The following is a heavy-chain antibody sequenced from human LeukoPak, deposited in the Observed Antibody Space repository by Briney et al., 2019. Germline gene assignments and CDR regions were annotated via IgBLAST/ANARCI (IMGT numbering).Heavy chain of an antibody. D-gene: IGHD1-1*01. V-gene: IGHV3-23*01. CDR2: ISGSASST. Sequence: GGSLRLSCAASGFTFSSYAMSWVRQAPGKGLEWVSAISGSASSTYHANSVKGRFTISRDNAKNTLYLQMNSLRAEDTAVYYCARGKYPDNDDYMDVWGKGTTVTVSS. CDR3: ARGKYPDNDDYMDV. CDR1: GFTFSSYA. J-gene: IGHJ6*03.